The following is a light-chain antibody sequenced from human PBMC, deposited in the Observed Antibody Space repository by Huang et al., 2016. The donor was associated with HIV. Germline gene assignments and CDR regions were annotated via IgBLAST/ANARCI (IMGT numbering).Light chain of an antibody. CDR2: DAS. J-gene: IGKJ1*01. V-gene: IGKV3-11*01. CDR3: QQRSNRTPTT. CDR1: QSVGSY. Sequence: EIILTQSPATLSLSPGERATLSCRASQSVGSYLAWYQQKPGQAPRLLIYDASNRATGIPARFSGGGSGTDFTRTIRGLEPEDFAVYFCQQRSNRTPTTFGKGTKVE.